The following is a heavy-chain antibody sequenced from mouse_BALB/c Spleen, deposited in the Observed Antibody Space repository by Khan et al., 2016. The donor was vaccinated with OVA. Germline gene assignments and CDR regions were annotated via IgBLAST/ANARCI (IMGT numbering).Heavy chain of an antibody. Sequence: VQLQQSGTVLARPGTSVRMSCKAAGYIFTDYLIHWVKQRPGQGLEWIGSIYPGNNDTNYNQKFKDKAKLTSVPSASTAYMDFSSLTNEDSAVFYCERAGYGAFAFWGQGTLVTVSA. V-gene: IGHV1-5*01. CDR2: IYPGNNDT. CDR3: ERAGYGAFAF. D-gene: IGHD1-1*01. J-gene: IGHJ3*01. CDR1: GYIFTDYL.